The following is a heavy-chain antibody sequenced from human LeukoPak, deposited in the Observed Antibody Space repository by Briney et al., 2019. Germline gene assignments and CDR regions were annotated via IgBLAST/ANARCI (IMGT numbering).Heavy chain of an antibody. CDR2: ISGSSGII. J-gene: IGHJ4*02. CDR1: GFTFNTYT. Sequence: GGSLRLSCAASGFTFNTYTMNWVRQAPGKGLEWVSYISGSSGIIDYADSVRGRFTISRDNAKNSLYLQMNSLRSEDTAVYFCAREGAAEAKNFDYWGQGTLVIVSS. D-gene: IGHD6-25*01. CDR3: AREGAAEAKNFDY. V-gene: IGHV3-48*01.